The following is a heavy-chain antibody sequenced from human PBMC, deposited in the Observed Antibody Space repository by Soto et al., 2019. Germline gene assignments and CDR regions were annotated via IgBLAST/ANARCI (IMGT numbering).Heavy chain of an antibody. V-gene: IGHV1-69*13. Sequence: GASVKVSCKASGGTFSSYAISWVRQAPGQGLEWMGGIIPIFGTANYAQKFQGRVTITADESTSTAYMELSSLRSEDTAVYYCARDGTMVRGVQTKGMDVWGQGTTVTVSS. CDR3: ARDGTMVRGVQTKGMDV. CDR2: IIPIFGTA. D-gene: IGHD3-10*01. J-gene: IGHJ6*02. CDR1: GGTFSSYA.